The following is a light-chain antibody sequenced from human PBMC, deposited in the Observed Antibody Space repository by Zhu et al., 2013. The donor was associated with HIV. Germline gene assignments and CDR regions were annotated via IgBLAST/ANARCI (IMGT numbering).Light chain of an antibody. CDR3: QQYGSSPGT. CDR2: GAS. CDR1: QSVSTNY. J-gene: IGKJ4*01. V-gene: IGKV3-20*01. Sequence: EIVLTQSPAALSLSPGEKATLSCRASQSVSTNYLAWYQQRPGQAPRLLIYGASNRATGIPDRFSGSGSGTDFTLTISRLEPEDFAVYYCQQYGSSPGTFGGGTKVEIK.